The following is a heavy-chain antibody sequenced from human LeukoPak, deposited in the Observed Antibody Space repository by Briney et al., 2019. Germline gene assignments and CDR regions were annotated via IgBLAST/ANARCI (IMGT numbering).Heavy chain of an antibody. V-gene: IGHV3-23*01. D-gene: IGHD3-10*01. CDR3: AKDQRMVRGPKDA. CDR1: GFTFSSCA. CDR2: VTGSGGSL. Sequence: PGGSLRLSCAASGFTFSSCAMSWVRQGPGRGLKWVSAVTGSGGSLHYADSVKGRFTISRDNSKSTLYLQMDSLRAEDTAVYYCAKDQRMVRGPKDAWGLGTLVTVSS. J-gene: IGHJ5*02.